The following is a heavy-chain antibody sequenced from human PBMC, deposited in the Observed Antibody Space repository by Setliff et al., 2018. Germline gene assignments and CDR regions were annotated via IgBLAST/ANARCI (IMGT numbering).Heavy chain of an antibody. CDR2: ISAYSGET. Sequence: ASVKVSCKASGYTFNNYGIIWVRQAPGQGPEWMGWISAYSGETNYAQIFQGGVTMTTDTPTSTAHMELRSLTSDDTAVYYCARGQTLRHFDWPTAFDYWGLGTL. CDR1: GYTFNNYG. CDR3: ARGQTLRHFDWPTAFDY. V-gene: IGHV1-18*01. J-gene: IGHJ4*02. D-gene: IGHD3-9*01.